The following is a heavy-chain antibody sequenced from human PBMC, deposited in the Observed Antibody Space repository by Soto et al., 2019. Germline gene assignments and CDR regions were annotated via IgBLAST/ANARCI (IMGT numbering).Heavy chain of an antibody. J-gene: IGHJ6*02. CDR2: IWYDGSNK. D-gene: IGHD6-13*01. Sequence: GGSLRLSCAASGFTFSSYGMHWVRQAPGKGLEWVAVIWYDGSNKYYADSVKGRFTISRDNSKNTLYLQMNSLRAEDTAVYYCARDQSSSWTYYYYGMDVWGQGTTVTVSS. V-gene: IGHV3-33*01. CDR3: ARDQSSSWTYYYYGMDV. CDR1: GFTFSSYG.